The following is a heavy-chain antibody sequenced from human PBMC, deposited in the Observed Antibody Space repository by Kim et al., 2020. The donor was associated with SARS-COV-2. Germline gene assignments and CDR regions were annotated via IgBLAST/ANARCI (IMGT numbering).Heavy chain of an antibody. CDR3: ARADLWFGTPKRGGWFDP. Sequence: ASVKVSCKASGYTFTSYGISWVRQAPGQGLEWMGWISAYNGNTNYAQKLQGRVTMTTDTSTSTAYMELRSLRSDDTAVYYCARADLWFGTPKRGGWFDPWGQGTLVTVSS. V-gene: IGHV1-18*04. J-gene: IGHJ5*02. CDR2: ISAYNGNT. CDR1: GYTFTSYG. D-gene: IGHD3-10*01.